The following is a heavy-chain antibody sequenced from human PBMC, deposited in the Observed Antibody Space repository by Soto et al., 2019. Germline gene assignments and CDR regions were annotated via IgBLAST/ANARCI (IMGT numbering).Heavy chain of an antibody. CDR3: ARVKSITIFGVALDAFDI. CDR2: IYYSGST. D-gene: IGHD3-3*01. Sequence: KTSETLSLTCTVSGGSISSYYWSWIRQPPGKGLEWIGYIYYSGSTNYNPSLKSRVTISVDTSKNQFSLKLSSVTAADTAVYYCARVKSITIFGVALDAFDIWGQGTMVT. J-gene: IGHJ3*02. CDR1: GGSISSYY. V-gene: IGHV4-59*01.